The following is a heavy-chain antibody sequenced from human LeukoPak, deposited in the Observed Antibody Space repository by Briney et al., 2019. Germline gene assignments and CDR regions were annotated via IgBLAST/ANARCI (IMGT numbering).Heavy chain of an antibody. V-gene: IGHV3-23*01. J-gene: IGHJ4*02. CDR1: GFTFSSYA. D-gene: IGHD3-16*02. Sequence: PGGSLRLSCAASGFTFSSYAMSWVRQAPGKGLEWVSAISGSGGSTHYADSVKGRFTISRDNSKNTLYLQMNSLRAEDTAVYYCANGLDYVWGSYRPFDYWGQGTLVTVSS. CDR3: ANGLDYVWGSYRPFDY. CDR2: ISGSGGST.